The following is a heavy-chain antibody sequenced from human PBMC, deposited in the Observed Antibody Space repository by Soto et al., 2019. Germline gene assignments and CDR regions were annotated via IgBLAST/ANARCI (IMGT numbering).Heavy chain of an antibody. CDR2: IYHRGST. D-gene: IGHD4-17*01. V-gene: IGHV4-4*02. J-gene: IGHJ3*02. Sequence: QVQLQESGPGLVKPSGTLSLTCAVYGGSISNSNWWSWVRQPPGKGLEWIGEIYHRGSTNYNPSLKSRVTISVDKSKNQFSLKLSSVTAADTAVYYCARNVRDYGDPTVSAFDIWCQGTMVTVSS. CDR1: GGSISNSNW. CDR3: ARNVRDYGDPTVSAFDI.